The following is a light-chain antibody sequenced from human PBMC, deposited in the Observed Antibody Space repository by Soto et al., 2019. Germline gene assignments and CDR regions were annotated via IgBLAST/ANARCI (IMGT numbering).Light chain of an antibody. J-gene: IGLJ3*02. CDR2: LNSDGSH. CDR3: QTWGTGIPWV. V-gene: IGLV4-69*01. Sequence: QPVLTQSPSASASLGASVKLTCTLSSGHSSYAIAWHQQQPEKGPRYLMKLNSDGSHSKGDGIPDRFSGSSSGAERYLTISRLQSEDEADYSCQTWGTGIPWVFGGGTKLTVL. CDR1: SGHSSYA.